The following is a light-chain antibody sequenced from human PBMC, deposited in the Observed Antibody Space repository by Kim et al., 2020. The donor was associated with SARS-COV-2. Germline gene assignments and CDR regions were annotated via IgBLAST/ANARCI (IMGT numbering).Light chain of an antibody. J-gene: IGKJ2*01. V-gene: IGKV3-15*01. CDR1: QRISGN. CDR3: QQYNNWPPVA. CDR2: GAT. Sequence: GSPGETAPLSCKASQRISGNLAWYQQRPGQTPRLLIYGATSRATGVPVMFSGSQSGTEFNLTISSLQSEDFAVYYCQQYNNWPPVAFGQGTRLEI.